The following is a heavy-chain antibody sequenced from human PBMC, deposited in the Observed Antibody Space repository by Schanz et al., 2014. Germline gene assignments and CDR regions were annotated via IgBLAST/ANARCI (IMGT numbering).Heavy chain of an antibody. V-gene: IGHV1-46*03. CDR1: GYTFTTYY. CDR3: ARGGFFDSTSFDS. Sequence: QVQLVQSGAEVKKPGASVKVSCKASGYTFTTYYIHWVRQAPGQGLEWMGKINPSSGTTRIAQNFQGRLTVTRGTSTSTVNMELSSLRSEDAAVYYCARGGFFDSTSFDSWGQGTLVTVSS. J-gene: IGHJ4*02. CDR2: INPSSGTT. D-gene: IGHD2-2*01.